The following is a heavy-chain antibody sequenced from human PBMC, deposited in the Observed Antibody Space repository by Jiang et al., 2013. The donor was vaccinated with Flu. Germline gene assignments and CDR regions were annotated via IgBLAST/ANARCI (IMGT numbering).Heavy chain of an antibody. V-gene: IGHV1-2*02. CDR1: Y. Sequence: YMHWVRQAPRTKGLSGWGGINPDSGGTNSAQNFQGRVTMTRDTSINTAYMEVSRLRYDDTAVYYCARIMRGTGGFDLWGQGTLVTVSS. J-gene: IGHJ3*01. CDR2: INPDSGGT. CDR3: ARIMRGTGGFDL. D-gene: IGHD3-16*01.